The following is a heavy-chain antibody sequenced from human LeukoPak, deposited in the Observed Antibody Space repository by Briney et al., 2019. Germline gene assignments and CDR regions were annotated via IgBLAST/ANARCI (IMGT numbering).Heavy chain of an antibody. V-gene: IGHV3-48*01. Sequence: GGSLRLSCAASGFTFSGHSMNWVRQAPGRGLEWVAYIGISSSTIYYADSVKGRFTISRDNVKNSVFLQMNSLRAEDTALYYCASARGYSSEYKWGQGTLVTVSS. CDR2: IGISSSTI. D-gene: IGHD6-19*01. J-gene: IGHJ4*02. CDR1: GFTFSGHS. CDR3: ASARGYSSEYK.